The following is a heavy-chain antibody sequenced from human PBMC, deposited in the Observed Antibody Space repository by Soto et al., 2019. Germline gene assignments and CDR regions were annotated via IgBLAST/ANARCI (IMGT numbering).Heavy chain of an antibody. CDR3: AHRGPSIAARLDDAFAI. CDR2: IYWDVDK. V-gene: IGHV2-5*02. Sequence: QITLEESGPMLVKPTQTLTLTCSFSGFSLSTSGVGVGWIRQPPGKALEWLALIYWDVDKRYRPSLKRRLTITKDTTKNQVVLTMTNVDPLDTATYYCAHRGPSIAARLDDAFAIWGQGTVVTVSS. D-gene: IGHD6-6*01. CDR1: GFSLSTSGVG. J-gene: IGHJ3*02.